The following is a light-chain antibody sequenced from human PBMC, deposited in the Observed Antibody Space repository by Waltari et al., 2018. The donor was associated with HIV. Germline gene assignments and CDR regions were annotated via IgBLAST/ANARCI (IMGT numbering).Light chain of an antibody. CDR2: DNV. Sequence: YVLTQPPSVSVAPGEMARLTCGGNNIGNKGVHWYQLKSGQAPLLVIFDNVDRPSRITERFSGSISGFTATLASSSVEPGDEAVYYCQVWDRPSDQWVFGGGTTLIV. CDR3: QVWDRPSDQWV. CDR1: NIGNKG. J-gene: IGLJ3*02. V-gene: IGLV3-21*01.